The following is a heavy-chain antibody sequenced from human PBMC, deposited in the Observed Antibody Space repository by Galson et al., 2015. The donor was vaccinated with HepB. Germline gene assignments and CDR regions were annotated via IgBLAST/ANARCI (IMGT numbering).Heavy chain of an antibody. CDR1: GGSISSYY. CDR3: ARVGGYYYYGMDV. CDR2: IYHSGNT. J-gene: IGHJ6*02. D-gene: IGHD1-26*01. V-gene: IGHV4-59*01. Sequence: SETLSLTCTVSGGSISSYYWSWVRQPPGKGLEWIGYIYHSGNTNYNPSLKSRVTISVDTSKNQFSLKLSSVTAADTAVYYCARVGGYYYYGMDVWGQGATVTVS.